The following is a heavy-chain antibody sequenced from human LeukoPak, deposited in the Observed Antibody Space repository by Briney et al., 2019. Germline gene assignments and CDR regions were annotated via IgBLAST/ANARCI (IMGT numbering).Heavy chain of an antibody. Sequence: AGGSLRLSCAASGFTFSSYAMSWVRQAPGKGLEWVSGISGSGDNTYYADSVKGRFTISRDNAKNSLYLQMNSLRAEDTALYYCAKGDSSSRDFDYWGQGTLVTVSS. CDR2: ISGSGDNT. CDR1: GFTFSSYA. CDR3: AKGDSSSRDFDY. J-gene: IGHJ4*02. D-gene: IGHD6-6*01. V-gene: IGHV3-23*01.